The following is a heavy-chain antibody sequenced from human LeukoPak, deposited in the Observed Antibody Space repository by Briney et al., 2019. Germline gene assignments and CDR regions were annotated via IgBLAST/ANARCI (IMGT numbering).Heavy chain of an antibody. J-gene: IGHJ6*03. Sequence: PSETLSLTCTVSGGSISSGSYYWSWIRQPAGKGLEWIGRIYTSGSTNYNPSLKSRVTISVDTSKNQFSLKLSSVTAADTAVYYCARRVPAAMNYYYMDVWGKGTTVTVSS. D-gene: IGHD2-2*01. V-gene: IGHV4-61*02. CDR2: IYTSGST. CDR1: GGSISSGSYY. CDR3: ARRVPAAMNYYYMDV.